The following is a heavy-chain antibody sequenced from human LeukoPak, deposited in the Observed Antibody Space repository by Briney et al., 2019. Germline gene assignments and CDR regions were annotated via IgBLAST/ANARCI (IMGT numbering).Heavy chain of an antibody. J-gene: IGHJ5*02. CDR2: MNPNGGNT. Sequence: GASVKVSCKASGYTFTSYDINWVRQATGQGLEWMGWMNPNGGNTCYAQKLQGRVTMTRNTSISTAYMELSSLRSEDTAVYYCASSNRYHILPGYFSNNWFDPWGPGNLVTASS. V-gene: IGHV1-8*01. CDR1: GYTFTSYD. D-gene: IGHD3-9*01. CDR3: ASSNRYHILPGYFSNNWFDP.